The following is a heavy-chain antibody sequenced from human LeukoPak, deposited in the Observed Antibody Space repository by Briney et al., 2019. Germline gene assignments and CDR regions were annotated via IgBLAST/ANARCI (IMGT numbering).Heavy chain of an antibody. CDR3: VRDNPRQQGFAY. V-gene: IGHV3-11*01. J-gene: IGHJ4*02. CDR2: ISRSGTSL. CDR1: GFTFSDYY. D-gene: IGHD6-13*01. Sequence: GGSLRLSCAASGFTFSDYYMTWIRQAPGKGLEYVSHISRSGTSLYYGDSVEGRFTISRDNAKNSLYLQMNSLRAEDTAVYYCVRDNPRQQGFAYWGQGTLVTVSS.